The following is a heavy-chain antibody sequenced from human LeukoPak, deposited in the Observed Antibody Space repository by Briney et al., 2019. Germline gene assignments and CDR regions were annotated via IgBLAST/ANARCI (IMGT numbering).Heavy chain of an antibody. CDR3: ARARIAVAGIYFDY. Sequence: GGSLRLSCAASGFTFSSYAMHWVRQAPGKGLEWVAVISYDGSNKYYADSVKGRFTISRDNSKNTLYLQMNSLRAEDTAVYCCARARIAVAGIYFDYWGQGTLVTVSS. CDR1: GFTFSSYA. D-gene: IGHD6-19*01. CDR2: ISYDGSNK. J-gene: IGHJ4*02. V-gene: IGHV3-30-3*01.